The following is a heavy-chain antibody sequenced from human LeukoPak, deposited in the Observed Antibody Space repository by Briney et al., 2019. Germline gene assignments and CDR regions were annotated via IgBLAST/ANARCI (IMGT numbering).Heavy chain of an antibody. CDR2: INTDGSST. D-gene: IGHD1-26*01. Sequence: GGSLRLSCAASGFMFSSYWMHWVRQAPGKGLVWVSRINTDGSSTAHAASVKGRFTISRDNAKNTLHLQMNSLRAEDTSVYYCARERVGSDYYGLDVWGQGTLVTVSS. J-gene: IGHJ6*02. V-gene: IGHV3-74*01. CDR1: GFMFSSYW. CDR3: ARERVGSDYYGLDV.